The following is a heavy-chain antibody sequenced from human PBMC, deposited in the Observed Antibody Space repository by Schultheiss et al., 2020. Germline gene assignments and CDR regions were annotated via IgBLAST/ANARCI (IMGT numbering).Heavy chain of an antibody. Sequence: GGSLRLSCAASGFTFSNAWMSWVRQAPGKGLEWVSYISSSSTTIYYADSVKGRFTISRDTAKNSLYLQMNSLRAEDTALYYCAKGDYGDRPVDYWGQGTLVTVYS. D-gene: IGHD4-17*01. CDR1: GFTFSNAW. J-gene: IGHJ4*02. CDR2: ISSSSTTI. CDR3: AKGDYGDRPVDY. V-gene: IGHV3-48*01.